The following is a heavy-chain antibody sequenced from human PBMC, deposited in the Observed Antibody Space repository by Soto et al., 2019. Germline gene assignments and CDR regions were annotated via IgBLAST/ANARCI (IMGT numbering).Heavy chain of an antibody. V-gene: IGHV4-30-4*01. CDR3: DRVRATQTMNRFDP. CDR1: GGSISSGDYY. CDR2: IYYRGST. J-gene: IGHJ5*02. D-gene: IGHD3-10*01. Sequence: QVQLQESGPGLVKPSQTLSLTCTVSGGSISSGDYYWSWIRKPPGKGLEGIGYIYYRGSTYYNPSLKNRGTLSVDTCKNQLSVKLSSVTAADAAFYYWDRVRATQTMNRFDPWGQGTLVTVCS.